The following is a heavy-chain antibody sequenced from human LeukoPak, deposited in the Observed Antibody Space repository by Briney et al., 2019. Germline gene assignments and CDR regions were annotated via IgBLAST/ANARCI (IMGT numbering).Heavy chain of an antibody. CDR1: GGSISGSSYY. Sequence: SETLSLTCTVSGGSISGSSYYWGWIRQPPGKGLEWIGNIYYSGSTYYNPSLKSPVTMSIDTSKNQFSLTLTSVTAADTAIYYCASQSTYSSSPDFFDYWGQGTLVTVSS. CDR3: ASQSTYSSSPDFFDY. D-gene: IGHD6-13*01. CDR2: IYYSGST. J-gene: IGHJ4*02. V-gene: IGHV4-39*01.